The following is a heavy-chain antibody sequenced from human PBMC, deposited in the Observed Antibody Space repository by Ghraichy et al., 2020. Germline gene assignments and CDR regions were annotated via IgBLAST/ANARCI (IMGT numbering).Heavy chain of an antibody. J-gene: IGHJ4*02. CDR2: ISGSGGST. D-gene: IGHD3-22*01. V-gene: IGHV3-23*01. Sequence: GGSLRLSCAASGFTFSSYAMSWVRQAPGKGLEWVSAISGSGGSTYYADSVKGRFTISRDNSKNTLYLQMNSLRAEDTAVYYCAKVHDSSGYQYYFDYWGQGTLVTVSS. CDR1: GFTFSSYA. CDR3: AKVHDSSGYQYYFDY.